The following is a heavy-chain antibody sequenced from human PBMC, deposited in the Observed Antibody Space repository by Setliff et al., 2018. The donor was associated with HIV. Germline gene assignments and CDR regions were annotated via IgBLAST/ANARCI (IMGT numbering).Heavy chain of an antibody. CDR1: GGSISSTAYY. CDR3: ARARRAGSGPKYFQH. V-gene: IGHV4-39*07. Sequence: PSETLSLTCTVSGGSISSTAYYWGWIRQPPGKGLEWTGTIYDSGTTHFSSGSTNYNPSLKSRVTMSVDKSKNQFSLRLSSVTAADTAVYYCARARRAGSGPKYFQHWGQGTLVTVSS. D-gene: IGHD2-15*01. J-gene: IGHJ1*01. CDR2: IYDSGTTHFSSGST.